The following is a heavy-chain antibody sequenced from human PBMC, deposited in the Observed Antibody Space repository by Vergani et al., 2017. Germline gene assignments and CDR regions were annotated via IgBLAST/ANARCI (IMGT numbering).Heavy chain of an antibody. Sequence: QITLRESGPTLVKPTQTLTLTCTFSGFSLSSRGVGVGWIRQPPGKALEWLAYIYWDDDKRYSPSLKSRLTVTKDTSKNQVVLTVTNIDPVDTATYYCAHFDTTMVPPGLLNVVDIWGQGTMVSVSS. J-gene: IGHJ3*02. CDR1: GFSLSSRGVG. D-gene: IGHD3-10*01. CDR2: IYWDDDK. V-gene: IGHV2-5*02. CDR3: AHFDTTMVPPGLLNVVDI.